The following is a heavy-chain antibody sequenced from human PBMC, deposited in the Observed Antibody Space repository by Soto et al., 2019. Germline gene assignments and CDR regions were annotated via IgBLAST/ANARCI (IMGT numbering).Heavy chain of an antibody. D-gene: IGHD1-1*01. CDR2: ISAHNGNT. CDR1: GYTFTSYG. Sequence: QVHLVQSGAEVKKPGASVKVSCKASGYTFTSYGITWVRQAPGQGLEWMGWISAHNGNTDYAQKLQGKVIVTRDTSTSPAYMGLRSLISDDTAVYYCARGRYGDYWGQGALVTVSS. V-gene: IGHV1-18*01. J-gene: IGHJ4*02. CDR3: ARGRYGDY.